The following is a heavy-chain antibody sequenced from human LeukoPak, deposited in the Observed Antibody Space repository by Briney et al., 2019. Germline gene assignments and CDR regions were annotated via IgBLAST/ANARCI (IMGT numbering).Heavy chain of an antibody. Sequence: GGSLRLSCAASGFTFSSYWIHWVRQAPGKGLVWVSRINIDGSTTNYADSVKGRFTISRDNAKNTLYLQMNSLRAEDTAVYFCGRGGDGINVWGQGTTVIVSS. V-gene: IGHV3-74*01. CDR1: GFTFSSYW. CDR2: INIDGSTT. J-gene: IGHJ3*01. CDR3: GRGGDGINV.